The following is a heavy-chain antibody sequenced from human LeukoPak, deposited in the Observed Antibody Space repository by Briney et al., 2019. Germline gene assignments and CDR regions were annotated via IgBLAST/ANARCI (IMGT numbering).Heavy chain of an antibody. CDR3: ARQGYNYAFDY. V-gene: IGHV4-59*08. CDR2: IYYSGST. D-gene: IGHD5-24*01. Sequence: SEALSLTCTVSGGSISSYYWSWIRQPPGKGLEWIGYIYYSGSTNYNPSLKSRVTISVDTSKNQFSLKLSSMTAADTAVYYCARQGYNYAFDYRGQGTLVTVSS. CDR1: GGSISSYY. J-gene: IGHJ4*02.